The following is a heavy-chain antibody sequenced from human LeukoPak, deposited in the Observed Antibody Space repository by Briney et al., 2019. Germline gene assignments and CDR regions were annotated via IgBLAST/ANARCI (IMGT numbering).Heavy chain of an antibody. CDR1: GFTVSSNY. D-gene: IGHD3-22*01. CDR2: IYSGGST. CDR3: ARGSYYDDSSGTVNYFDY. J-gene: IGHJ4*02. V-gene: IGHV3-66*02. Sequence: PGGSLRLSCAASGFTVSSNYMSWVRQAPGRGLEWVSVIYSGGSTYYADSVKGRFTISRDNSKNTLYLQMNSLRAEDTAVYYCARGSYYDDSSGTVNYFDYWGQGTLVTVSS.